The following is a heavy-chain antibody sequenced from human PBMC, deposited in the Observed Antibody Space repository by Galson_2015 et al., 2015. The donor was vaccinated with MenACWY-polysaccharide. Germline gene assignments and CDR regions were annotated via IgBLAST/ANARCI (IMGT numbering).Heavy chain of an antibody. Sequence: SLRLSCAASGFTFSNYWMSWVRQAPGKGLEWVANIKEDGSEKYYVDSVKGRFTISRDNAKNLLYLQMNSLRAEDTAVYYCARDESLVRGVFNWFDPWGQGTLVTVSS. V-gene: IGHV3-7*01. D-gene: IGHD3-10*01. CDR2: IKEDGSEK. CDR1: GFTFSNYW. J-gene: IGHJ5*02. CDR3: ARDESLVRGVFNWFDP.